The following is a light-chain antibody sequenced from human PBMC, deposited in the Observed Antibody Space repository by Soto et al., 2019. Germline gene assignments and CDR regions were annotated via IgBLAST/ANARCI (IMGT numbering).Light chain of an antibody. V-gene: IGKV3-11*01. CDR3: HQRSNWPPDT. CDR1: QTVRNNY. Sequence: EFGLTQAPGSLSLSPGERATLSCRASQTVRNNYLAWYQQRPGQPPRLLIYGASTRATGVPARFSGSGSGTDFTLTISSLEPEDFAVYYCHQRSNWPPDTFGQGTRLEI. J-gene: IGKJ5*01. CDR2: GAS.